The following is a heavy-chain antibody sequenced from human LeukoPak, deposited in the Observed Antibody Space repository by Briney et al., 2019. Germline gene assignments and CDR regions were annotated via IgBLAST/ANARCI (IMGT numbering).Heavy chain of an antibody. Sequence: ASVKVSCKASGYTFTGYYMHWVRQAPGQGLEWMGWINPNSGGTNYAQKFQGRVTMTRDTSIRTAYMELSRLRSDDTAVYYCAAFIVVVPAAMTRDAFDIWGQGTMVTVSS. CDR3: AAFIVVVPAAMTRDAFDI. CDR1: GYTFTGYY. J-gene: IGHJ3*02. D-gene: IGHD2-2*01. CDR2: INPNSGGT. V-gene: IGHV1-2*02.